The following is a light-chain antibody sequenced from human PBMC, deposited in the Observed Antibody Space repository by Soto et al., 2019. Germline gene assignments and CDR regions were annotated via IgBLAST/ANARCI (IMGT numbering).Light chain of an antibody. Sequence: DIQMTQSPSSLSASVGDRVTITCRASQGISNYLAWYQQKPGKVPKLLIYGASTLQSGVPSRFSGSGSGTDFTLTISSLQPEDVATYYCQKYNNAPLLTFGPGTKVDIK. CDR1: QGISNY. V-gene: IGKV1-27*01. CDR2: GAS. J-gene: IGKJ3*01. CDR3: QKYNNAPLLT.